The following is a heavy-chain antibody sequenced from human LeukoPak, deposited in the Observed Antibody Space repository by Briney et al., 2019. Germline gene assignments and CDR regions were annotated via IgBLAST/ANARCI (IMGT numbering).Heavy chain of an antibody. D-gene: IGHD2-21*01. J-gene: IGHJ3*02. Sequence: PGEPLRLSCVASAFSFTTHYMSWVRQAPGKGLEWVAIINPDGSEKSYVDSVKGRFTISRDNSDNLLYLNMNNLRAEDTALYYCARDPAYGALDIWGQGTVVTVSS. V-gene: IGHV3-7*01. CDR3: ARDPAYGALDI. CDR1: AFSFTTHY. CDR2: INPDGSEK.